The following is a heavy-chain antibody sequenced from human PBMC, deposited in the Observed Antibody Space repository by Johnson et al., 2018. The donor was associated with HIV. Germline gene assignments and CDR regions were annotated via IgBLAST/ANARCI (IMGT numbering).Heavy chain of an antibody. D-gene: IGHD6-19*01. V-gene: IGHV3-30*04. CDR3: AREPGLVAAFDI. J-gene: IGHJ3*02. Sequence: QVQLVESGGGLVKPGGSLRLSCAASGFTFSSYAMHWVRQAPGKGLEWVAVISYDGSEKYYADSVKGRFTISRDNAKNTLYLQMNSLRAEDTAVYYCAREPGLVAAFDIWGQGTMVTVSS. CDR2: ISYDGSEK. CDR1: GFTFSSYA.